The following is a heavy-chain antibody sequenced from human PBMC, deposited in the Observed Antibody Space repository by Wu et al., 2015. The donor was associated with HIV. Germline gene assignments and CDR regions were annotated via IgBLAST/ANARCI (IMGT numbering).Heavy chain of an antibody. CDR1: GYTFTGYY. Sequence: QVQLVQSGAEVKNPGASVKVSCKASGYTFTGYYMHWVRQAPGQGLEWMGWINPNSGGTNYAQKFQGRVTMTRDTSISTAYMELSRLRSDDTAVYYCATNIAAAGPQAPYSFDYWGQGTLVTVSS. J-gene: IGHJ4*02. CDR3: ATNIAAAGPQAPYSFDY. CDR2: INPNSGGT. V-gene: IGHV1-2*02. D-gene: IGHD6-13*01.